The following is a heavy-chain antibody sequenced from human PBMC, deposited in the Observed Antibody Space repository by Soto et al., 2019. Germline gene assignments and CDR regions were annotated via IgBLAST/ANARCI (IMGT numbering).Heavy chain of an antibody. J-gene: IGHJ3*02. V-gene: IGHV1-69*01. Sequence: QVQLVQSGAEVKKPGSSVKVSCKTSGGPFNNHAINWVRQAPGQGLEWVGLVIPTLATADYAQKFQGRVTMTADEVTNTAYMDLSSLRSDDTGVYYCASDYGEIEAFHIWGQGTLVTVSS. CDR1: GGPFNNHA. CDR2: VIPTLATA. D-gene: IGHD4-17*01. CDR3: ASDYGEIEAFHI.